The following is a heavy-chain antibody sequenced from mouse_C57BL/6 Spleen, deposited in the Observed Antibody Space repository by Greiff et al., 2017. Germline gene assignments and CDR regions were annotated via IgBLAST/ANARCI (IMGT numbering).Heavy chain of an antibody. D-gene: IGHD2-3*01. V-gene: IGHV1-61*01. CDR2: IYPSDSET. CDR1: GYTFTSYW. CDR3: AREGLLRAMDY. Sequence: QVQLQQPGAELVRPGSSVKLSCKASGYTFTSYWMDWVKQRPGQGLEWIGNIYPSDSETHYNQKFKDKATLTVDKSSSTAYMQLSSLPSEDSAVYYCAREGLLRAMDYWGQGTSVTVSS. J-gene: IGHJ4*01.